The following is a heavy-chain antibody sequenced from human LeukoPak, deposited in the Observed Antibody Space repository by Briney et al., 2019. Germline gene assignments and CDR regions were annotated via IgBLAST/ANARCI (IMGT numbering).Heavy chain of an antibody. J-gene: IGHJ4*02. CDR1: GFTFSSYA. CDR2: ISGSGGST. Sequence: QPGGSLRLSCAASGFTFSSYAMSWVRQAPGKGLEWVSAISGSGGSTYYADSVKGRFTISRDNSKNTLYLQMNSLRAEDTAVYYCAKDSSPDSSGYFPRRAYFDYWGQGTRVTVSS. V-gene: IGHV3-23*01. CDR3: AKDSSPDSSGYFPRRAYFDY. D-gene: IGHD3-22*01.